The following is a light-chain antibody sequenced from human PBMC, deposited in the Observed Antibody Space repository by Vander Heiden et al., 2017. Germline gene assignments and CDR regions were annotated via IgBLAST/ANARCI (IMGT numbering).Light chain of an antibody. CDR1: QSVSSY. CDR2: DAS. V-gene: IGKV3-11*01. Sequence: EIVLTQSPATLSLSPGERATLSCRASQSVSSYLAWYQQKPGQAPRLLIYDASNRATGIPARFSGSGSGTDFTLTISSLEPEDFAVYYCQQCRNWPITFGGGTKVEIK. CDR3: QQCRNWPIT. J-gene: IGKJ4*01.